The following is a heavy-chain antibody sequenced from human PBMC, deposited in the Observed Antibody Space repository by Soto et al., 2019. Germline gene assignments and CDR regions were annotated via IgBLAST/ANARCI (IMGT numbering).Heavy chain of an antibody. Sequence: EVQLLESGGGLVQPGGSLRLSCVASGFAFSTHAMSWVRQAPGKGLEWVSTFSGSGGNIYYAESVKGRLTISRDDSKNTLYLQMDSLRVEDTAFYYCAKGPPWTVGPLAMDVWGQGTTVTVSS. CDR3: AKGPPWTVGPLAMDV. CDR2: FSGSGGNI. D-gene: IGHD1-26*01. J-gene: IGHJ6*02. V-gene: IGHV3-23*01. CDR1: GFAFSTHA.